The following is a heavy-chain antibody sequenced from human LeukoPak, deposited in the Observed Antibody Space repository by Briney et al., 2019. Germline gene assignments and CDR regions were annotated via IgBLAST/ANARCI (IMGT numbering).Heavy chain of an antibody. CDR2: IYYSGST. CDR1: GGSISRYY. Sequence: SESLSLTCTVSGGSISRYYWSWIRQPPWKGLEWIGYIYYSGSTNYNPSLKSRVTISLDTSKNQFSLKLSSVTAADTAVYYCAMAGGSGTYYVDYWGQGTLVTVSS. V-gene: IGHV4-59*01. D-gene: IGHD3-10*01. CDR3: AMAGGSGTYYVDY. J-gene: IGHJ4*02.